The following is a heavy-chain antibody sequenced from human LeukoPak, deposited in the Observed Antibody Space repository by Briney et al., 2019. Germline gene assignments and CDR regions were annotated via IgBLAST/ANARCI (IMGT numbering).Heavy chain of an antibody. Sequence: ASVKVSCKASGYTFTGYYMHWVRQAPGQGLEWMGWINPNSGGTNYAQKFQGRVTMTRDTSISTAYMELSRLRSDDTAVYYCARSLTAMDYYYMDVWGKGTTVTISS. V-gene: IGHV1-2*02. CDR1: GYTFTGYY. CDR3: ARSLTAMDYYYMDV. J-gene: IGHJ6*03. CDR2: INPNSGGT. D-gene: IGHD5-18*01.